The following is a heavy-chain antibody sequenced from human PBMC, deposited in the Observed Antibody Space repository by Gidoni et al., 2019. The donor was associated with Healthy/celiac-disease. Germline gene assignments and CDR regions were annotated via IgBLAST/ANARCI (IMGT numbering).Heavy chain of an antibody. D-gene: IGHD3-3*01. CDR3: ARVLIRTIFGVVTPIYYMDV. CDR1: GGSNSSGAYY. CDR2: IYYSGST. Sequence: QVQLQESGPGLEKPSQTLFLTCTVSGGSNSSGAYYRRWIRPHPGKGPEWIGYIYYSGSTYYNPSLKSRVTISVDTSKNQFSLKLSSVTAADTAVYYCARVLIRTIFGVVTPIYYMDVWGKGTTVTVSS. J-gene: IGHJ6*03. V-gene: IGHV4-31*02.